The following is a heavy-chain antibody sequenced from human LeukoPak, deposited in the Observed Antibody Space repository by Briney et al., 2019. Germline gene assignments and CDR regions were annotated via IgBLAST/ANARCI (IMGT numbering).Heavy chain of an antibody. CDR1: GFTFSSYA. Sequence: GSLRLSCAASGFTFSSYAMNWVRQAPGKGLEWVSAIIGSGVNTYYADSVKGRFTISRDNSKNTLYLQMNSLRAEDTAVYYCAKRLSDSFDSWGQRTVVPVFS. V-gene: IGHV3-23*01. D-gene: IGHD2-21*01. CDR3: AKRLSDSFDS. J-gene: IGHJ4*02. CDR2: IIGSGVNT.